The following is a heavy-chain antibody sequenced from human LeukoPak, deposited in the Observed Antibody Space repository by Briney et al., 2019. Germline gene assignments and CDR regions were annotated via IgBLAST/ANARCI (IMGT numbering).Heavy chain of an antibody. CDR3: ARLPVGATGARDY. D-gene: IGHD1-26*01. V-gene: IGHV4-4*07. J-gene: IGHJ4*02. CDR1: GGSISSYY. CDR2: IYTSGST. Sequence: SESLSLTCTVAGGSISSYYWSWIRQPAGKGLEWIGRIYTSGSTNYNPSLKSRVTISVDTSKNQFSLKLSSVTAADTAVYYCARLPVGATGARDYWGQGTLVTVSS.